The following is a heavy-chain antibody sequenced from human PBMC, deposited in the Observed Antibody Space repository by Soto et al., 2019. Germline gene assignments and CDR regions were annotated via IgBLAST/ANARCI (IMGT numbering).Heavy chain of an antibody. Sequence: GGSLRLSCAASGFTFSSYGMHWVRQAPGKGLEWVAVISYDGSNKYYADSVRGRFTISRDNSKNTLYLQMSSLRAEDTAVYYCAKDNIYSSYWYGWLDPWGQGTLVTVSS. CDR3: AKDNIYSSYWYGWLDP. D-gene: IGHD6-19*01. J-gene: IGHJ5*02. CDR1: GFTFSSYG. CDR2: ISYDGSNK. V-gene: IGHV3-30*18.